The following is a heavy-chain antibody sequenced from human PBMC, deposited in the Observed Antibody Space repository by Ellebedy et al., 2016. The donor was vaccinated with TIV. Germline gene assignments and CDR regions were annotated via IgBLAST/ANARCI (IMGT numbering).Heavy chain of an antibody. Sequence: ASVKVSCKASGYTFTSYYIHWVRQAPGHGLEWTGIINPSGGGSSYAQQFQGRLTLTRDTSTNTVYMHLSSLRSDDTAVYYCARAAEVVTPRNYYFNIWGRGTLVTVSS. D-gene: IGHD2-21*02. CDR2: INPSGGGS. CDR1: GYTFTSYY. CDR3: ARAAEVVTPRNYYFNI. J-gene: IGHJ2*01. V-gene: IGHV1-46*01.